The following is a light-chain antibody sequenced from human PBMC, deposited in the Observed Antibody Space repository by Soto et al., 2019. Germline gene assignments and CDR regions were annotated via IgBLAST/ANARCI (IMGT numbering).Light chain of an antibody. CDR2: DAY. Sequence: DIPMTQSPSSLSASVGDRVTITCRASQDISNYLNWYQQRPGKAPKLLIYDAYNLERGVPSRFSGNLCATHSTSALTSLQPADVATYYCLQSDSLPITFGQGTRLEI. CDR1: QDISNY. CDR3: LQSDSLPIT. J-gene: IGKJ5*01. V-gene: IGKV1-33*01.